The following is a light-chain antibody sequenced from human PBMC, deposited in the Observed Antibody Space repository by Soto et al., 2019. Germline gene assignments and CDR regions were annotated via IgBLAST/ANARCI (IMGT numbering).Light chain of an antibody. CDR1: QGVSSY. V-gene: IGKV1-9*01. Sequence: IQLTQSPSSLSASVGDRLTITCRASQGVSSYLVWYQQKPGKAPKLLIHAASTLQSGVPSRFSGSGSGTDFTLTICSLQPEDFATYYCQQLYSYPHTFGQGTKLEIK. CDR2: AAS. J-gene: IGKJ2*01. CDR3: QQLYSYPHT.